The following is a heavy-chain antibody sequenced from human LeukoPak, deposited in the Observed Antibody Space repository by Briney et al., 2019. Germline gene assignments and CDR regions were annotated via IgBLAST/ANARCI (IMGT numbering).Heavy chain of an antibody. CDR1: GGSFSGYY. D-gene: IGHD6-13*01. CDR2: INRSGST. J-gene: IGHJ4*02. V-gene: IGHV4-34*01. Sequence: PSETLSLTCAVYGGSFSGYYWSWIRQPPGKGLEWIGEINRSGSTNYNPSLKSRVTISVDTSKNQFSLKLSSVTAADTAVYYCARTGYSRSVDYWGQGTLVTVSS. CDR3: ARTGYSRSVDY.